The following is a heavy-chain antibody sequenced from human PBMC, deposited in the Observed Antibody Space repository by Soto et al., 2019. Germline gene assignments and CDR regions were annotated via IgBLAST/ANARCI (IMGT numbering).Heavy chain of an antibody. CDR1: GYTFTGYY. J-gene: IGHJ6*02. Sequence: GASVKVSCKASGYTFTGYYMHWVRQAPGQGLEWMGWINPNSGGTNYAQKFQGRVTMTRDTSISTAYMGLSRLRSDDTAVYYCARNGYCSGGSCYRPFDYGMDVWGQGTTVTVSS. V-gene: IGHV1-2*02. CDR3: ARNGYCSGGSCYRPFDYGMDV. CDR2: INPNSGGT. D-gene: IGHD2-15*01.